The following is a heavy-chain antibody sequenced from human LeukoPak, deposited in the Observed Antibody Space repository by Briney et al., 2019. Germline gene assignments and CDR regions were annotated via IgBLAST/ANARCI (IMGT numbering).Heavy chain of an antibody. CDR2: ISSSGGNT. CDR3: AKTYYYDTSGYYSFPN. V-gene: IGHV3-23*01. J-gene: IGHJ4*02. CDR1: GFTFSTYA. Sequence: GGSLRLSCAASGFTFSTYAMTWVRQAPGKGLEWVSSISSSGGNTYYADSMKGRFTISRDNSKNTLYLQLNSLRAEDTAVYYCAKTYYYDTSGYYSFPNWGQGTQVTVSS. D-gene: IGHD3-22*01.